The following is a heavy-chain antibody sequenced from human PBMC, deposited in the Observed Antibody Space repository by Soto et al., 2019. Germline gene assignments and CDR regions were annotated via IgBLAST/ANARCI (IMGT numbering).Heavy chain of an antibody. CDR1: GFTFSSYA. V-gene: IGHV3-30-3*01. CDR3: ARRQISPPTSGAASARGGMDV. J-gene: IGHJ6*02. Sequence: GGSLRLSCAASGFTFSSYAMHWVRQAPGKGLEWVAVISYDGSNKYYADSVKGRFTISRDNSKNTLYLQMSSLRVEDTAVYYCARRQISPPTSGAASARGGMDVWGQGTTVTVS. D-gene: IGHD6-13*01. CDR2: ISYDGSNK.